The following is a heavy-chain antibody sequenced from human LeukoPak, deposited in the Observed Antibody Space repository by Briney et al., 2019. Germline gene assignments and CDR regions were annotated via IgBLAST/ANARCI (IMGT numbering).Heavy chain of an antibody. CDR2: IYVDGRTT. D-gene: IGHD6-13*01. CDR3: AKDPRYSSSWSSPYYFDY. J-gene: IGHJ4*02. Sequence: AGGSLRLSCVASGFTFSNYWMHWVRQPPGKGLVWVSRIYVDGRTTNYADSVKGRFTISRDNSKNTLYLQMNSLRAEDTAVYYCAKDPRYSSSWSSPYYFDYWGQGTLVTVSS. CDR1: GFTFSNYW. V-gene: IGHV3-74*01.